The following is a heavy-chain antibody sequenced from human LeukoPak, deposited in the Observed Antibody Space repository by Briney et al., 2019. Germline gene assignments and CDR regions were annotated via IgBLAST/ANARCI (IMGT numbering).Heavy chain of an antibody. V-gene: IGHV3-23*01. CDR1: GFAFSNYA. Sequence: QTGGSLRLSCAASGFAFSNYAMSWVRQAPRKGLEWVSSLSGGGDSRYYADSVMGRFTISRDNSKDTLYLQMNSLRAEDTAVYYCAKAVRSMVTGGGYFDSWGRGTLVTVSS. D-gene: IGHD3-10*01. CDR2: LSGGGDSR. J-gene: IGHJ4*02. CDR3: AKAVRSMVTGGGYFDS.